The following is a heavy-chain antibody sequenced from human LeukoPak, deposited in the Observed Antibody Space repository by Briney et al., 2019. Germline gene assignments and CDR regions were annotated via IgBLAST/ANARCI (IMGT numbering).Heavy chain of an antibody. CDR2: IFWDDDK. D-gene: IGHD3-10*01. V-gene: IGHV2-5*02. CDR1: GFALTTNGG. CDR3: AHGFPYYFDY. Sequence: SGPTLVNPTQTLTLTCTFSGFALTTNGGVGWIRQPPGKALEWLAVIFWDDDKRYSSSLKTRLTITKDTSKNHVVLTMTDMDPVDTVTYYCAHGFPYYFDYWGQGTLVTVSS. J-gene: IGHJ4*02.